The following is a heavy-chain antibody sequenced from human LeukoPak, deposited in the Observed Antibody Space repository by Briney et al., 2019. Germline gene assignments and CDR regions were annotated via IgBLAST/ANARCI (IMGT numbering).Heavy chain of an antibody. CDR3: AKHPDYGDYVHWYFDL. CDR2: IKQDGSEK. D-gene: IGHD4-17*01. CDR1: GFTFSSYW. V-gene: IGHV3-7*03. J-gene: IGHJ2*01. Sequence: PGGSLRLSCAASGFTFSSYWMSWVRQAPGKGLEWVANIKQDGSEKYYVDSVKGRFTISRDNSKNTLYLQMNSLRAEDTAVYYCAKHPDYGDYVHWYFDLWGRGALVTVSS.